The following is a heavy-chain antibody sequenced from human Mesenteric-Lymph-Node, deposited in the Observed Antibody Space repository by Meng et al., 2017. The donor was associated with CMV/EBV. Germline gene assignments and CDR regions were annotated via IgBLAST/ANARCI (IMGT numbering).Heavy chain of an antibody. J-gene: IGHJ5*02. CDR2: IYHSGST. Sequence: SETLSLTCTVSGYSISSGYYWGWIRQPPGKWLEWIGSIYHSGSTYYNPSLKSRVTISVDTSKNQFSLKLSSVAAADTAVYYCARTSGYSSSWSPPRTYNWFDPWGQGTLVTVSS. CDR1: GYSISSGYY. V-gene: IGHV4-38-2*02. D-gene: IGHD6-13*01. CDR3: ARTSGYSSSWSPPRTYNWFDP.